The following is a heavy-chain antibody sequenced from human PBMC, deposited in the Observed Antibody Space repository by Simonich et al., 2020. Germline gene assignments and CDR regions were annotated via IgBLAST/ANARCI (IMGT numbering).Heavy chain of an antibody. CDR3: ARKRFLEWFFDY. Sequence: EVQLVESGGGLVKPVGSLRLSCAASGFTFSSYSMNWVRQAPGKGLEGVSYISSSSSYIYYADSVKGRFTIARDNAKNSLYLQMNSLRAEDTAVYYCARKRFLEWFFDYWGQGTLVTVSS. CDR1: GFTFSSYS. CDR2: ISSSSSYI. V-gene: IGHV3-21*01. J-gene: IGHJ4*02. D-gene: IGHD3-3*01.